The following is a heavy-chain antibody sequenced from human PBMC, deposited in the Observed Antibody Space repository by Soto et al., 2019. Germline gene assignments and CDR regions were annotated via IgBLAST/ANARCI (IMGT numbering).Heavy chain of an antibody. CDR3: ARDHGVYYGSGRGGAFDI. CDR1: GGSISSYY. CDR2: ICYSGST. J-gene: IGHJ3*02. D-gene: IGHD3-10*01. V-gene: IGHV4-59*01. Sequence: QVQLQESGPGLVKPSETLSLTCTVSGGSISSYYWSWIRQPPGKGLEWIGYICYSGSTNYNPSLKTRVTISVDTSKHQFSLKLSSVTAAHTAVYYCARDHGVYYGSGRGGAFDIWGQGTMVTVSS.